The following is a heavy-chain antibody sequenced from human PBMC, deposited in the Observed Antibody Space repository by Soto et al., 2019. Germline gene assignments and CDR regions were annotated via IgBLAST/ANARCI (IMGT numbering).Heavy chain of an antibody. Sequence: QVQLVQSGAEVKKPGASVKVSCKASGYTFTSYGITWVRQAPGQGLEWMGWTSANNGNTNYAKKLQGRGTMTTDTATSTADMELRRLRSDDTAVYFCSRDRHSASGSSCIPTSGFDLWGQGSLVTVSS. J-gene: IGHJ5*02. D-gene: IGHD2-15*01. CDR1: GYTFTSYG. V-gene: IGHV1-18*01. CDR3: SRDRHSASGSSCIPTSGFDL. CDR2: TSANNGNT.